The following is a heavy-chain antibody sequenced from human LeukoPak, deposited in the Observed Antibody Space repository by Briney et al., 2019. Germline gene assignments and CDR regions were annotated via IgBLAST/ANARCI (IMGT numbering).Heavy chain of an antibody. D-gene: IGHD5-24*01. V-gene: IGHV4-34*01. CDR2: INHSRST. J-gene: IGHJ5*02. CDR1: GGSFSGYY. CDR3: ARGIREMATPTNWFDP. Sequence: SETLSLTCAVYGGSFSGYYWSWIRQPPGKGLEWIGEINHSRSTNYNPSLKSRVTISVDTSKNQFSLKLSSVTAADTAVYYCARGIREMATPTNWFDPWGQGTLVTVSS.